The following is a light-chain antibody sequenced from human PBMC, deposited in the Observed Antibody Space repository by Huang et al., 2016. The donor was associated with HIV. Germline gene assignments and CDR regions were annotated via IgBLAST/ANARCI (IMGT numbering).Light chain of an antibody. CDR3: QQFNNWPPRFT. J-gene: IGKJ3*01. CDR1: QNIGDN. CDR2: GAS. V-gene: IGKV3-15*01. Sequence: EIVMTQSPATLSVSPGERATLSCRASQNIGDNLTWYQHKPGQAPRLLIYGASTRATGIPPRFSGSGSGTEFPLTISGLESEDFAVYYCQQFNNWPPRFTFGPGTTVDVK.